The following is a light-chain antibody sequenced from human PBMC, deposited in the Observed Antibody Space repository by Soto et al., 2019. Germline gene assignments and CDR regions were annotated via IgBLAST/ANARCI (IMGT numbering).Light chain of an antibody. J-gene: IGKJ4*01. V-gene: IGKV3-15*01. CDR3: QQYNNWPRTLT. CDR1: QSVSSN. Sequence: EIVMTQSPATLSVSPGERATLSCRASQSVSSNLAWYQQKPGQAPRLLINGASTRATGIPARFSGRGSGTEFTLTISSLQSEDFADYYCQQYNNWPRTLTFGGGTTVEIK. CDR2: GAS.